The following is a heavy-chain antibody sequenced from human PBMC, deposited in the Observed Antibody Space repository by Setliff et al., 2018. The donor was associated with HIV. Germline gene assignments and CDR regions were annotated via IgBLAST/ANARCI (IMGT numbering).Heavy chain of an antibody. CDR3: ARRTLITGYDY. D-gene: IGHD3-16*01. CDR1: GGSISSSSYY. J-gene: IGHJ4*02. Sequence: PSETLSLTCTVSGGSISSSSYYWGWIRQPPGKGLEWIGSLYYSGTTYYNPSLKSRLTISVDTSKNQFNLKLSSVTAADTAVYYCARRTLITGYDYWGQGTLVTVS. V-gene: IGHV4-39*01. CDR2: LYYSGTT.